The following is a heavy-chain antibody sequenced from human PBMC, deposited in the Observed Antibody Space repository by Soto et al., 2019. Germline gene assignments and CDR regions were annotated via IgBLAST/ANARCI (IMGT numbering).Heavy chain of an antibody. V-gene: IGHV4-59*12. J-gene: IGHJ5*02. CDR2: IYDNTYS. D-gene: IGHD2-15*01. Sequence: SETLSLTCSVSGNANNTYYGSWIRQPPGKGLEWIGFIYDNTYSSHNPSFKNRVTMSLDTSKNQLFPTLSSVTAADTAVYYCARVGCSGGGCYGGFDPWGQGTLVTVSS. CDR3: ARVGCSGGGCYGGFDP. CDR1: GNANNTYY.